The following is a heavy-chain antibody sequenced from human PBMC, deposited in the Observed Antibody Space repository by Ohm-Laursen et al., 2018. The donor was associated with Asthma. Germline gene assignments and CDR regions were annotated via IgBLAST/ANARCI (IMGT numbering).Heavy chain of an antibody. J-gene: IGHJ4*02. CDR1: GFTFSNAW. V-gene: IGHV3-15*01. CDR3: TTDSAGDSPIFDY. Sequence: SLRLSCAASGFTFSNAWMSWVRQAPGKGLEWVGRIKSKTDGGTTDYAAPVKGRFTISRDDSKNTLYLQMNSLKTEDTAVYYCTTDSAGDSPIFDYWGQGTLVTVSS. D-gene: IGHD4-17*01. CDR2: IKSKTDGGTT.